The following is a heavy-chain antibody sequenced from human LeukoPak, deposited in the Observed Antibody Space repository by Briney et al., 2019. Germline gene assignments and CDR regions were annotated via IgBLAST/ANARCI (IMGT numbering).Heavy chain of an antibody. CDR2: IYSGGST. Sequence: PGGSLRLSCAASGFTFSSNYMSWVRQAPGKGLEWVSVIYSGGSTYYADSVKGRFTISRHNSKNTLYLQMNSLRAEDTAVYYCARGPDSSGYYYYFDYWGQGTLVTVSS. V-gene: IGHV3-53*04. CDR3: ARGPDSSGYYYYFDY. J-gene: IGHJ4*02. D-gene: IGHD3-22*01. CDR1: GFTFSSNY.